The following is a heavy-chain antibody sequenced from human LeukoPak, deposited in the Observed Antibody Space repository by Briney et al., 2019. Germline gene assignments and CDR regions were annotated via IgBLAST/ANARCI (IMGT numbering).Heavy chain of an antibody. D-gene: IGHD3-16*02. Sequence: GGSLRLSXAASGFTFSSYSMNWVRQAPGKGLEWVSSISSSSSYIYYADSVKGRFTISRDNAKNSLYLQMNSLRAEDTAVYYCARDGFMITFGGVIVNFFDYWGQGTLVTVSS. CDR2: ISSSSSYI. V-gene: IGHV3-21*01. CDR1: GFTFSSYS. CDR3: ARDGFMITFGGVIVNFFDY. J-gene: IGHJ4*02.